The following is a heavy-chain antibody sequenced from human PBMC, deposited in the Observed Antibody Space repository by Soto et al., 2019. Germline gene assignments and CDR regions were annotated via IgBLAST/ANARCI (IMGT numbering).Heavy chain of an antibody. CDR3: ARGSFRYFDWYGDHEDWYAP. Sequence: SVKVSCKASGGTFTSYAISWVRQAPGQGLEWMGGIIPIFGTANYAQKFQGRVTITADESTSTAYMELSSLRSEDTAVYYCARGSFRYFDWYGDHEDWYAPWGRGSLVTVSA. CDR1: GGTFTSYA. CDR2: IIPIFGTA. D-gene: IGHD3-9*01. J-gene: IGHJ5*02. V-gene: IGHV1-69*13.